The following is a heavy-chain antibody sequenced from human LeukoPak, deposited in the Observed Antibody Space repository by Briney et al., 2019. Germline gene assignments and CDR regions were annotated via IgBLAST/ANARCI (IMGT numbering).Heavy chain of an antibody. D-gene: IGHD1-26*01. CDR3: AGAYSGTYYYFDY. CDR1: SGSISSYY. V-gene: IGHV4-59*01. Sequence: PSETLSLTCTVSSGSISSYYWSWIRQPPGKGLEWIGYVYYSGWINYNPSLKSRVTISLDTSKNQFSLKLRSVTAADTAVYYCAGAYSGTYYYFDYWGQGTLVTVSS. CDR2: VYYSGWI. J-gene: IGHJ4*02.